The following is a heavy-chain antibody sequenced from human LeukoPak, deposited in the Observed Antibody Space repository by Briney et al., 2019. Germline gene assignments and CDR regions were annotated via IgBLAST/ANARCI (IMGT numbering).Heavy chain of an antibody. CDR2: IYYTGST. CDR3: ARVASSVPDY. CDR1: GGSISGFY. D-gene: IGHD3-10*01. J-gene: IGHJ4*02. Sequence: SETLSLTCTVSGGSISGFYWSWIRQPPRKGLEWFGYIYYTGSTNYNPSLKSRVTISVDTSKNQFSLRLTSVTAADTAVYYCARVASSVPDYWGQGTLVTVSP. V-gene: IGHV4-59*08.